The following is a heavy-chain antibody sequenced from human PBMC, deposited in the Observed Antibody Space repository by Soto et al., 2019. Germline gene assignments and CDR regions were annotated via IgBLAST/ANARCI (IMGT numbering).Heavy chain of an antibody. CDR1: GDSITNSNYY. V-gene: IGHV4-31*03. CDR3: ARVNTAMVNFYYYYYYMDV. Sequence: SETLSLTCTVSGDSITNSNYYWGWFRQPPGKGLEWIGYIYYSGSTYYNPSLKSRVTISVDTSKNQFSLKLSSVTAADTAVYYCARVNTAMVNFYYYYYYMDVWGKGTTVTVSS. CDR2: IYYSGST. D-gene: IGHD5-18*01. J-gene: IGHJ6*03.